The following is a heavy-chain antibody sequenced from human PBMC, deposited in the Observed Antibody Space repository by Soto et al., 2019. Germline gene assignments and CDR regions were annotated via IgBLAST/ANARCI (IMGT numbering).Heavy chain of an antibody. CDR1: GFTFSSYG. Sequence: QVQLVESGGGVVQPGRSLRLSCAASGFTFSSYGMHWVRQAPGKGLEWVAVIWYDGSNKYYADSVKGRFTISRDNSKNTRYRQRNSLRAEDTAVYYGARKILTGSYYYSGMDVWGQGTTFTASS. D-gene: IGHD3-9*01. V-gene: IGHV3-33*01. CDR3: ARKILTGSYYYSGMDV. J-gene: IGHJ6*02. CDR2: IWYDGSNK.